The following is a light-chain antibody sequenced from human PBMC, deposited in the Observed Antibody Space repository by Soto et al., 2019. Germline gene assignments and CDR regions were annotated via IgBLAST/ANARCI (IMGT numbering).Light chain of an antibody. CDR1: QSVSSN. V-gene: IGKV3-15*01. CDR2: GAS. Sequence: EIVMTQSPATLSVSPGERATLSCRASQSVSSNLAWYQQKPGQAPRLLIYGASTRATGIPARFSGSRSGTDFTLTINGLQPEDFATYYCQQSYTTPYTFGQGTKLEIK. CDR3: QQSYTTPYT. J-gene: IGKJ2*01.